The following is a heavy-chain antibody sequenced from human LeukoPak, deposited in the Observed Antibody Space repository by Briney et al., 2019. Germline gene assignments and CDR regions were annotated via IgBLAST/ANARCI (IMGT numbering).Heavy chain of an antibody. CDR2: VYPGDSDT. J-gene: IGHJ4*02. CDR1: GYTFANYW. CDR3: ARRDSSGWYVFDY. V-gene: IGHV5-51*01. D-gene: IGHD6-19*01. Sequence: LGESLKISCKGPGYTFANYWIGWVRQMPGKGLEWMGLVYPGDSDTRYSPSFQGQVSISVDKSISTAYLQWSSLKASDTAMYYCARRDSSGWYVFDYWGQGTLVTVSS.